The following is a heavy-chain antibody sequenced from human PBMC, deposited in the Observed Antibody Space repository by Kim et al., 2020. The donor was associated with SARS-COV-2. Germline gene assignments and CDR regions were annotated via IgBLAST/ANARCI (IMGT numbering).Heavy chain of an antibody. J-gene: IGHJ4*02. D-gene: IGHD2-2*01. Sequence: GGSLRLSCAASGFSFHEYGMSWFRQVPGKGLEWVSGINWNGGDTGYADSVKGRFTISRDNAKNSLYLQMNSLRAEDTAFYYCARDCTATSCYRRGDYCGQRTLITVSS. CDR1: GFSFHEYG. CDR2: INWNGGDT. V-gene: IGHV3-20*04. CDR3: ARDCTATSCYRRGDY.